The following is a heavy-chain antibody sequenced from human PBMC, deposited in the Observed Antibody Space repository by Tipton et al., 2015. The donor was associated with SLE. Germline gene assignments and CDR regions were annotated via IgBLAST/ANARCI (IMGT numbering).Heavy chain of an antibody. J-gene: IGHJ4*02. D-gene: IGHD3-3*02. CDR2: IYGGGGT. V-gene: IGHV4-4*02. Sequence: TLSLTCTVSDDSISSSNWWNWVRQPPGKGLEWIGYIYGGGGTHYNPSLMSRVTISEDTSKNQFPLRLPSVTAADTAVYYCARHFPRPVNDQYCFDYWGQGTLVTVSS. CDR3: ARHFPRPVNDQYCFDY. CDR1: DDSISSSNW.